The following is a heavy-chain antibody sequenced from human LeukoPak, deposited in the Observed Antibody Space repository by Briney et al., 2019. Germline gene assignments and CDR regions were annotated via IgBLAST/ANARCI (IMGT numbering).Heavy chain of an antibody. J-gene: IGHJ6*03. CDR3: ARVTTRYYYYYMDV. CDR2: IYTSGST. D-gene: IGHD4-17*01. Sequence: SETLSLTCTVSGGSISSGSYYWSWIRQPAGKGLEWIGRIYTSGSTNYNPSLKSRVTISVDTSKNQFSLKLSSVTAADTAVYYCARVTTRYYYYYMDVWGKGTTVTISS. CDR1: GGSISSGSYY. V-gene: IGHV4-61*02.